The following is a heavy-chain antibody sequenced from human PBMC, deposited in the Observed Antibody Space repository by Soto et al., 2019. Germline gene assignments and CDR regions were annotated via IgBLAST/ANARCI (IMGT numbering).Heavy chain of an antibody. Sequence: PGGSLRLSCAASGFTFSDYYMSWIRQAPGKGLEWISYISGSGTIIDYADSVKGRFTISRDNAKNSLFLQMNSLRGEDTAVYYCAREGNRFQHWGQGTLVTVSS. J-gene: IGHJ1*01. D-gene: IGHD3-10*01. CDR3: AREGNRFQH. CDR2: ISGSGTII. V-gene: IGHV3-11*01. CDR1: GFTFSDYY.